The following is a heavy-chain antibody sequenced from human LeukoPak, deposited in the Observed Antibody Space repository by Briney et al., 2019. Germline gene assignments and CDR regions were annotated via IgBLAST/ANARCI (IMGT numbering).Heavy chain of an antibody. Sequence: GRSLRLSCAASGFTFSSYAMHWVRQAPGKGLEWVAVISYDGSNKYYADSVKGRFTISRDNSKNTLYLQMNCLRAEDTAVYYCARSAATEGYFDYWGQGTLVTVSS. CDR1: GFTFSSYA. J-gene: IGHJ4*02. CDR3: ARSAATEGYFDY. CDR2: ISYDGSNK. D-gene: IGHD2-15*01. V-gene: IGHV3-30-3*01.